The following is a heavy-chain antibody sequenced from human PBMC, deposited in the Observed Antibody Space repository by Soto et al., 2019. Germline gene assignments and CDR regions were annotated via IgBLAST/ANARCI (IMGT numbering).Heavy chain of an antibody. V-gene: IGHV3-21*01. J-gene: IGHJ4*02. CDR1: GFTFSSYS. CDR2: ISSSSSYI. CDR3: ARAASGSYHYFDY. Sequence: GGSLRLSCVASGFTFSSYSMNWVRQAPGKGLEWVSSISSSSSYIYYADSVKGRFTISRDNAKNSLYLQMNSLRAEDTAVYYCARAASGSYHYFDYWGQGTLVTVSS. D-gene: IGHD1-26*01.